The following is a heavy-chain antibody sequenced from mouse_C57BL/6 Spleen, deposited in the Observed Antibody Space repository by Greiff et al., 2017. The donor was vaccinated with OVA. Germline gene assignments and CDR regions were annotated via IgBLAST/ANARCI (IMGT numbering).Heavy chain of an antibody. Sequence: QVQLQQPGAELVRPGSSVKLSCKASGYTFTSYWMDWVKQRPGQGLEWIGNIYHSDSETHYNQKVKEKATLTVEKSSSTAYMQLSSLTSEVSAVYYCARPFYYYGSSYGGDYWGHGTTLTVSS. D-gene: IGHD1-1*01. V-gene: IGHV1-61*01. CDR2: IYHSDSET. CDR1: GYTFTSYW. CDR3: ARPFYYYGSSYGGDY. J-gene: IGHJ2*01.